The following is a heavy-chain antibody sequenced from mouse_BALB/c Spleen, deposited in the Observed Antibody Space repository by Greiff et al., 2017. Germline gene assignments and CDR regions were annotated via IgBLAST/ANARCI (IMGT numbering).Heavy chain of an antibody. V-gene: IGHV1S56*01. J-gene: IGHJ2*01. CDR2: IYPGNVNT. D-gene: IGHD1-1*01. CDR3: ARNYGSSYVDY. Sequence: VQLQQSGPELVKPGASVRISCKASGYTFTSYYIHWVKQRPGQGLEWIGWIYPGNVNTKYNEKFKGKATLTADKSSSTAYMQLSSLTSEDSAVYFCARNYGSSYVDYWGQGTTLTVSS. CDR1: GYTFTSYY.